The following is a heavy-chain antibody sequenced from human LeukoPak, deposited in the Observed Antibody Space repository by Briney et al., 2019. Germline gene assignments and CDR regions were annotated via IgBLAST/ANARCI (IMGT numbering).Heavy chain of an antibody. CDR1: GYSFTSYW. Sequence: GESLKISWKGSGYSFTSYWIGWVRQMPRKRLEWMGIIYTGDSDTRSSPSLQGQVTISADKSISTAYLQWSSLKASDTAMYYCARGDSSGLDYSYWGQGTLVTVSS. CDR2: IYTGDSDT. J-gene: IGHJ4*02. CDR3: ARGDSSGLDYSY. V-gene: IGHV5-51*01. D-gene: IGHD3-22*01.